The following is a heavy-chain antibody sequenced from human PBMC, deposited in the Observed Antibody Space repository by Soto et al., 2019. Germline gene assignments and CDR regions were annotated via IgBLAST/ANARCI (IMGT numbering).Heavy chain of an antibody. CDR2: ITQDGSER. D-gene: IGHD3-16*01. CDR3: VCGGNYFVY. J-gene: IGHJ4*02. Sequence: EVQLVESGGGLVQPGGSLRLSCAASEFTFSKYWMTWVRQSPGKGLEWVANITQDGSERYYVDSVRGRFTISRDNAKNSLYLQMNSLSAEDTAVYYCVCGGNYFVYWGQGTLVTVSP. V-gene: IGHV3-7*01. CDR1: EFTFSKYW.